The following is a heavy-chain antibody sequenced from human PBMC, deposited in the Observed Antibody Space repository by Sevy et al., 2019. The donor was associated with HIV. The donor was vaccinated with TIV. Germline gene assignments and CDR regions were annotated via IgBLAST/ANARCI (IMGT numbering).Heavy chain of an antibody. Sequence: GGSLRLSCAASGFTFSSYWMHWVRQVPGKGLVWVSRIKSDGSSTSYADSVKGRFTISRDNAKNTLYLQMNSLRAEDTAVYYCARDRSGSYHVSDNWFDPWGPGTLVTVSS. J-gene: IGHJ5*02. CDR3: ARDRSGSYHVSDNWFDP. V-gene: IGHV3-74*01. CDR1: GFTFSSYW. CDR2: IKSDGSST. D-gene: IGHD1-26*01.